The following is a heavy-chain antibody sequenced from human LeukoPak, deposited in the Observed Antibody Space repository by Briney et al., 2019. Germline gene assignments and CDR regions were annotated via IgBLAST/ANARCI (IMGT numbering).Heavy chain of an antibody. J-gene: IGHJ6*03. V-gene: IGHV1-8*01. CDR3: ARGGIQLWYHYYYYYMDV. CDR2: MNPNSGNT. Sequence: GASVKVSCKASGYTFTSYDINWVRQATGQGLEWMGWMNPNSGNTGYAQKFQGRVTMTRNTSISTAYMELSSLRSEDTAVYYCARGGIQLWYHYYYYYMDVWGKGTTVT. CDR1: GYTFTSYD. D-gene: IGHD5-18*01.